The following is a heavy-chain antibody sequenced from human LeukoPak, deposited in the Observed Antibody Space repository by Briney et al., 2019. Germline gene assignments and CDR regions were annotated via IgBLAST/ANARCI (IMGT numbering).Heavy chain of an antibody. CDR2: IQQDGSEK. J-gene: IGHJ6*03. Sequence: GGSLRLSCAASGFIFSKYWMTWVRQAPGKGLEWVANIQQDGSEKYYVDSVEGRFTISRDNAKNSVYLQMNSLRAEEAAVYYCARCGVTAVSGTNYYYYMDVWGRGTAVTVSS. D-gene: IGHD5-18*01. V-gene: IGHV3-7*01. CDR3: ARCGVTAVSGTNYYYYMDV. CDR1: GFIFSKYW.